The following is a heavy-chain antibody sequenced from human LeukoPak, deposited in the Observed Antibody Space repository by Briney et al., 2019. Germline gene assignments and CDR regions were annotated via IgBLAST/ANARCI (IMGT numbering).Heavy chain of an antibody. Sequence: GGSLRLSCGATGVLFSRFGMHWVRQAPGKGLEWVAFIHHDGVTKFYGDSVKGRFTISRDNSKNTLYVQMDSLRNDDTAVYYCAKQAVVAPDLDVWGQGTLVSVSS. J-gene: IGHJ4*01. V-gene: IGHV3-30*02. CDR2: IHHDGVTK. CDR3: AKQAVVAPDLDV. CDR1: GVLFSRFG. D-gene: IGHD5-12*01.